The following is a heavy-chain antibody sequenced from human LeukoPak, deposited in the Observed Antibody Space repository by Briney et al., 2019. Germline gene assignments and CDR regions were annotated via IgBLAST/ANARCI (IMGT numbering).Heavy chain of an antibody. CDR1: GFSFSTFT. CDR3: ARARRYRSSWYHDY. CDR2: INSSSSTI. Sequence: GGSLRLSCAASGFSFSTFTMNWVRQAPGKGLDWVSYINSSSSTIYYADSVKGRFTISRDNANNSLYLQMNSLRDEDTAVYYCARARRYRSSWYHDYWGQGSLVTVSS. V-gene: IGHV3-48*02. D-gene: IGHD6-13*01. J-gene: IGHJ4*02.